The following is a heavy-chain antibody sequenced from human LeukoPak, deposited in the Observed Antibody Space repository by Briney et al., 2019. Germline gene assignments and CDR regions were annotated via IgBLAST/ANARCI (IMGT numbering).Heavy chain of an antibody. D-gene: IGHD5-12*01. CDR2: INPNSGGT. Sequence: ASVKVSCKASGYTFTGYYMHWARQAPGQGLEWMGWINPNSGGTNYAQKFQGRVTMTRDTSISTAYMELSRLRSDDTAVYYCARDSGYSGYDSPDYWGQGTLVTVSS. CDR1: GYTFTGYY. J-gene: IGHJ4*02. CDR3: ARDSGYSGYDSPDY. V-gene: IGHV1-2*02.